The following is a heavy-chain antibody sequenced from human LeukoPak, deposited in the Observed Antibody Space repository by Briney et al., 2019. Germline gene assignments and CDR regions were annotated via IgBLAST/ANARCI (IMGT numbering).Heavy chain of an antibody. V-gene: IGHV4-59*08. CDR2: VYYSGSA. D-gene: IGHD2-2*01. J-gene: IGHJ5*01. CDR1: GDSFSNYY. CDR3: ASSPRLTTSWFLFDS. Sequence: PSETLSLTCSVSGDSFSNYYWTWIRQPPGKGLEWIGYVYYSGSANYNPSLKTRLHLSVDTSKNRFSLKLSSVTAADTAVYYCASSPRLTTSWFLFDSWGHGTLVTVSS.